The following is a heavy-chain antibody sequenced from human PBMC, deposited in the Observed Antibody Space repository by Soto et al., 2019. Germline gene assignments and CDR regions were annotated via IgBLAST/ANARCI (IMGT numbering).Heavy chain of an antibody. V-gene: IGHV1-69*04. CDR3: ARDGDSGLDV. CDR1: GGSFSSYT. CDR2: IIPILNIA. D-gene: IGHD7-27*01. Sequence: SVKVSCEACGGSFSSYTISWVRQAPGQGLEWMGRIIPILNIANYAQKFQGRVTITADKSTSTAYMELSSLRSEDTAVYYCARDGDSGLDVWGKGTTVTVSS. J-gene: IGHJ6*04.